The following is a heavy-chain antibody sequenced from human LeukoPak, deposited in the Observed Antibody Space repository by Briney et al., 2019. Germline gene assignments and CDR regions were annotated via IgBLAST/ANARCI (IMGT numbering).Heavy chain of an antibody. V-gene: IGHV4-61*02. J-gene: IGHJ6*03. CDR3: ARARGGDSYYMDV. CDR2: IYTSGST. CDR1: GGSISSGSYY. Sequence: SQTLSLTCTVSGGSISSGSYYWSWIRQPAGKGLEWIGRIYTSGSTNYHPSLKSRVTMSLDTSKNQFSLKLSSVTAADTAIYYCARARGGDSYYMDVWGKGTTVTISS. D-gene: IGHD4-17*01.